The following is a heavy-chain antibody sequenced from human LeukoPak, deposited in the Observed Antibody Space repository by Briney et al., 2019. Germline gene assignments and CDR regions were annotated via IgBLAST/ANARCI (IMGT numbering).Heavy chain of an antibody. CDR3: AKRSGIAVPEGSDY. J-gene: IGHJ4*02. D-gene: IGHD6-19*01. Sequence: GGSLRLSCAASGFTFSSYAMSWVRQAPGKGLEWVSAISGSGGSTYYADSMKGRFTISRDNSKNTLYLQMNSLRAEDTAVYYCAKRSGIAVPEGSDYWGQGTLVTVSS. CDR1: GFTFSSYA. CDR2: ISGSGGST. V-gene: IGHV3-23*01.